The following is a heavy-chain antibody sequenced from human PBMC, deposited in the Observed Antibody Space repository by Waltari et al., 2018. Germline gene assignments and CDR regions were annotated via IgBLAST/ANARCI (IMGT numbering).Heavy chain of an antibody. CDR3: ACRREWLRFSYYFGMDV. CDR2: SIPIFGTA. V-gene: IGHV1-69*01. D-gene: IGHD5-12*01. J-gene: IGHJ6*02. CDR1: GGTFSSYP. Sequence: QVQMVQCGAEGMKPGCSVKVSCKASGGTFSSYPISWVRQARGQGLEWMGVSIPIFGTANYAQKFQGRVTITADESTSTAYMELSSLGSEDTAVYCCACRREWLRFSYYFGMDVWGQGTTGTVSS.